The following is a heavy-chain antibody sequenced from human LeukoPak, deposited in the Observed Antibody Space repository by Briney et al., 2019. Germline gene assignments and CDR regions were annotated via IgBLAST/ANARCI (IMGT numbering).Heavy chain of an antibody. D-gene: IGHD6-6*01. CDR2: IYHSGST. Sequence: SETLSLTCAVNGGSFSGDFWSWIRQSPGKGLEWIGEIYHSGSTNYNPSLKSRVTISVDKSKNHFSLKLSSVIAADTAVYYCARGTHIAARPAPNWFDPWGQGTLVTVSS. V-gene: IGHV4-34*01. CDR1: GGSFSGDF. CDR3: ARGTHIAARPAPNWFDP. J-gene: IGHJ5*02.